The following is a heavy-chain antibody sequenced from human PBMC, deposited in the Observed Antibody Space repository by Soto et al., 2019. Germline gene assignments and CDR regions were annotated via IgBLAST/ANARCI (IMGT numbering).Heavy chain of an antibody. D-gene: IGHD6-19*01. CDR2: ISYDGSNK. V-gene: IGHV3-30*18. J-gene: IGHJ5*02. CDR3: AKDPMSGSGWSGWFDP. Sequence: QVQLVESGGGVVQPGRSLRLSCAASGFTFSSYGMHWVRQAPGKGLEWVAVISYDGSNKYYADSVKGRFTISRDNSKNTLYLQMNSVRAEDTAVYYCAKDPMSGSGWSGWFDPWGQGTLVTVSS. CDR1: GFTFSSYG.